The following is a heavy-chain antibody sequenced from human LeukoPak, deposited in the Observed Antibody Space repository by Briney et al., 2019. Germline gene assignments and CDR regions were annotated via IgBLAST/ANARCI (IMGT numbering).Heavy chain of an antibody. J-gene: IGHJ4*02. V-gene: IGHV3-23*01. D-gene: IGHD4-17*01. CDR3: AKDQALRDLYYFDY. Sequence: GGSLRLSCAASGFTFSSYAMSWVRQAPGKGLEWVSAISGSGGSTYYADSVKGRFTISRDNSKNTLHLQMNSLRAEDTAVYYCAKDQALRDLYYFDYWGQGILVTVSS. CDR2: ISGSGGST. CDR1: GFTFSSYA.